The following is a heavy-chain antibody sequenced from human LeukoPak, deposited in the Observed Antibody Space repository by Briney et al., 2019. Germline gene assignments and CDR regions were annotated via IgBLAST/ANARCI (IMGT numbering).Heavy chain of an antibody. CDR2: IYYSGST. J-gene: IGHJ4*02. V-gene: IGHV4-39*02. CDR3: AREVSRSRYYFDY. Sequence: SETPSLTCTVSGGSISSSSYYWGWIRQPPGKGLEWIGSIYYSGSTYYNPSLKSRVTISVDTSKNQFSLKLSSVTAADTAVYYCAREVSRSRYYFDYWGQGTLVTVSS. CDR1: GGSISSSSYY. D-gene: IGHD3-3*01.